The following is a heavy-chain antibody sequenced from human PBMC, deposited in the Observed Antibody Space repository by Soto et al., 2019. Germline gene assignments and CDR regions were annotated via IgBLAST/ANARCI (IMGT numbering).Heavy chain of an antibody. J-gene: IGHJ4*02. Sequence: GGSLRLSCAASGFTFSSYTMSWVRQAPGKGLEWVSAISGSGGSTYYADSVKGRFTISRDNSKNTLYLQMNSLRAEDTAVYYCAKAFLVVVSGGSDTLYSDYWGKGSLIT. CDR3: AKAFLVVVSGGSDTLYSDY. CDR2: ISGSGGST. V-gene: IGHV3-23*01. D-gene: IGHD2-15*01. CDR1: GFTFSSYT.